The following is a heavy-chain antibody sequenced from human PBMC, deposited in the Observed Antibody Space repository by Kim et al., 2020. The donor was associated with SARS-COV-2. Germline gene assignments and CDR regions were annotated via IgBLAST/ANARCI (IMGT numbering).Heavy chain of an antibody. Sequence: DSVKGRFTNSRDNSKNTLYLQMNSLRPEDTAVYYCAKDILDSNGYYLFNFWGQGTLVTVSS. D-gene: IGHD3-22*01. J-gene: IGHJ4*02. V-gene: IGHV3-30*02. CDR3: AKDILDSNGYYLFNF.